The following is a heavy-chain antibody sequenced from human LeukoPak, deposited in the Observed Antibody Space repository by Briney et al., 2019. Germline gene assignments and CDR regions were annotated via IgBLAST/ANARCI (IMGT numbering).Heavy chain of an antibody. CDR2: ISGSGGST. Sequence: GGSLRLSCAAYGFTFSSYAMSWVRQAPGKGLQWVSAISGSGGSTYYADSVKGRFTISRDNSKNTLYLQMNSLRAEDTAVYYCAKVVVARHYDYWGQGTLVTVSS. V-gene: IGHV3-23*01. CDR1: GFTFSSYA. D-gene: IGHD2-15*01. J-gene: IGHJ4*02. CDR3: AKVVVARHYDY.